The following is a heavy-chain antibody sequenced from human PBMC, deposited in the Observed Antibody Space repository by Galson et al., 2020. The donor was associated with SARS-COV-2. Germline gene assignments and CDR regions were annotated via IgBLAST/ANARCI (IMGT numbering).Heavy chain of an antibody. CDR3: ATDAPNYDFWTAYPAD. J-gene: IGHJ4*02. Sequence: TGGSLRLSCAASGFTFEHAWMTWVRQAPGQGLEWVGRIKRESDGGTRDYAAPVKGRFTISRDDSKNTLYLQMNSLNADDTAVYFCATDAPNYDFWTAYPADWGQGTLVTVSS. D-gene: IGHD3-3*01. CDR1: GFTFEHAW. CDR2: IKRESDGGTR. V-gene: IGHV3-15*01.